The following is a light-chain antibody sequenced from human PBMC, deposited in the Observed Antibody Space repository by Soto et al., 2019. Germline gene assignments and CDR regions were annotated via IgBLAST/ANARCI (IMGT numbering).Light chain of an antibody. CDR2: ATS. V-gene: IGKV1-12*01. J-gene: IGKJ4*01. Sequence: DIQMTQSPSSVSASVWARFTITCRASQSISSALAWYQQKPGKAPELLIYATSTLQNGVPSRFSGSGFGTDFTLSISSLQPEDSASYFCQQTDDFPLTFGGGTKVDIK. CDR3: QQTDDFPLT. CDR1: QSISSA.